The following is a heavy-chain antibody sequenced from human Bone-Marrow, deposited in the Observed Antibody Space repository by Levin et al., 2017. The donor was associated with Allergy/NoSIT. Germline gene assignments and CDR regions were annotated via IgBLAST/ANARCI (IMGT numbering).Heavy chain of an antibody. D-gene: IGHD1-14*01. J-gene: IGHJ4*02. V-gene: IGHV3-30*03. CDR1: GFTFSSYG. CDR3: ATDIRGWFNHYPN. CDR2: ISYDGSNK. Sequence: SGGSLRLSCAASGFTFSSYGMHWVRQAPGKGLEWVAVISYDGSNKYYADSVKGRFTISRDNSKNTLYLQMNSLRAEDTAVYYCATDIRGWFNHYPNWGQGTLVTVSS.